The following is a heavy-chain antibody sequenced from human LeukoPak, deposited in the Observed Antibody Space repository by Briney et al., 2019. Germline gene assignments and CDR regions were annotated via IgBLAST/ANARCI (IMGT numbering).Heavy chain of an antibody. J-gene: IGHJ6*03. V-gene: IGHV1-8*01. D-gene: IGHD3-16*01. CDR3: ARTYVTHYYYYYYMDV. Sequence: ASVKASCKASGYTFTSYDINWVRQATGQGLEWMGWMNPNSGNTGYAQKFQGRVTMTRNTSISTAYMELSSLRSEDTAVYYCARTYVTHYYYYYYMDVWGKGTTVTVSS. CDR1: GYTFTSYD. CDR2: MNPNSGNT.